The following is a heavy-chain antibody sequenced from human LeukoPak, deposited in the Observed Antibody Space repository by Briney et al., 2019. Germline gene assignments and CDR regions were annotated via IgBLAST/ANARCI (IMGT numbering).Heavy chain of an antibody. D-gene: IGHD6-6*01. CDR2: INPSPNSGFT. J-gene: IGHJ5*02. V-gene: IGHV1-2*02. Sequence: ASVKVSCKASGYTFTGNYIHWLRQAPGQGLEWMGWINPSPNSGFTTYAQNFQGRVTMTSDTSISTAYMELNRLRYDDTAVYYCARSPEYSLSWPYKNWFDPWGQGTLVTVSS. CDR1: GYTFTGNY. CDR3: ARSPEYSLSWPYKNWFDP.